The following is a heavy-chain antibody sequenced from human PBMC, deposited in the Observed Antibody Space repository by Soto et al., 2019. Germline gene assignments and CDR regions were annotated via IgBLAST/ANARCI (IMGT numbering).Heavy chain of an antibody. CDR1: GGSISSYY. CDR3: ARARYQLLHPYYYGMDV. D-gene: IGHD2-2*01. V-gene: IGHV4-59*01. Sequence: QVQLQESGPGLVKPSETLSLTCTVSGGSISSYYWSWIRQSPGKGLEWIGYIHYSGSTKSNPSHKSRVTISVDTSRNKVCLKLSSVTAAESAVYCCARARYQLLHPYYYGMDVWGQGTTGTVSS. J-gene: IGHJ6*02. CDR2: IHYSGST.